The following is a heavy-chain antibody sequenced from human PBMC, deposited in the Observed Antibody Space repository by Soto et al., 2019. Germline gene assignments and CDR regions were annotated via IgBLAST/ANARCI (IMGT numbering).Heavy chain of an antibody. CDR2: INAGNGNT. V-gene: IGHV1-3*01. Sequence: SVKVSCKASGYTFTSYAMHWVRQAPGQRLEWMGWINAGNGNTKYSQKFQGRVTITRDTSASTAYMELSSLRSEDTAVYYCARVPHSGWPTGLGSDYRGQGTLVTVS. CDR1: GYTFTSYA. D-gene: IGHD6-19*01. J-gene: IGHJ4*02. CDR3: ARVPHSGWPTGLGSDY.